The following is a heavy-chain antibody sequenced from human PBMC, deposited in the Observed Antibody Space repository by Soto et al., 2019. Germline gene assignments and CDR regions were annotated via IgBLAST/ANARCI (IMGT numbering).Heavy chain of an antibody. CDR3: AHLPAPYYYYFFYYYYS. Sequence: VKGCCKASGGTFSSYAISWVRQAPGQGLEWMGGIIPIFGTANYAQKFQGRVTITADESTSTAYMELSSLRSEDTGVYYCAHLPAPYYYYFFYYYYSCRQVPSVTVSS. J-gene: IGHJ5*01. CDR2: IIPIFGTA. D-gene: IGHD3-10*01. CDR1: GGTFSSYA. V-gene: IGHV1-69*13.